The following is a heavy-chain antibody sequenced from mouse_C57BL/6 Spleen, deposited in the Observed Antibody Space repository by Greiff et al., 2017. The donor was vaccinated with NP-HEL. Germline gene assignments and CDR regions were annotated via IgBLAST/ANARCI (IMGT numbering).Heavy chain of an antibody. CDR2: ISNGGGST. V-gene: IGHV5-12*01. CDR3: ARQYDYDERGYAMDY. CDR1: GFTFSDYY. Sequence: EVKLQESGGGLVQPGGSLKLSCAASGFTFSDYYMSWVRQTPEKRLEWVAYISNGGGSTYYPDTVKGRFTISRDNANNALYLQMSRLKSEDTAMYYCARQYDYDERGYAMDYWGQGTSVTVSS. D-gene: IGHD2-4*01. J-gene: IGHJ4*01.